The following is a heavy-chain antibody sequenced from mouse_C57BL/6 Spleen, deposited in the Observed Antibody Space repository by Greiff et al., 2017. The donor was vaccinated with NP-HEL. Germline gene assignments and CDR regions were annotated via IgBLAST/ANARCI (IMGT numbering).Heavy chain of an antibody. Sequence: VQLQQSGAELVKPGASVKISCKASGYAFSSYWMNWVKQRPGKGLEWIGQIYPGDGDTNYNGKFKGKATLTADKSSSTAYMQLSSLTSEDSAVYCCARKEAHYAMDYWGQGTSVTVSS. CDR3: ARKEAHYAMDY. J-gene: IGHJ4*01. CDR2: IYPGDGDT. V-gene: IGHV1-80*01. CDR1: GYAFSSYW.